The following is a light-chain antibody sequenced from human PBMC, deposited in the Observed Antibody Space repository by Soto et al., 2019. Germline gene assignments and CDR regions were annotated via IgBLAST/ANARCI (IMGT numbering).Light chain of an antibody. J-gene: IGKJ5*01. CDR1: QTIRSTY. Sequence: DIVLTQSPGTLSLSPGERVTLSCRASQTIRSTYFAWYQQKPGQAPRLLIYGASSRATGIPVRFSGTGSGTDFALTISRLEPEDSAVYYFQQYGSSLITFGRGTRLEIK. V-gene: IGKV3-20*01. CDR3: QQYGSSLIT. CDR2: GAS.